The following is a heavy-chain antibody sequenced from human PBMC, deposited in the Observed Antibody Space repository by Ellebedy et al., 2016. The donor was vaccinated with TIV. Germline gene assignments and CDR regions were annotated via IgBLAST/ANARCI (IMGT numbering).Heavy chain of an antibody. Sequence: GESLKISCAASGIPFSSSGMHWVRQAPGKGLEWVAMIWFDGSNQYYADSMKGRSNISRDNSQHTVDLHMSSLRSEDTAVYYCARDKANRYLDHWGQGTLVTVSS. D-gene: IGHD1-14*01. CDR3: ARDKANRYLDH. J-gene: IGHJ4*02. CDR2: IWFDGSNQ. V-gene: IGHV3-33*01. CDR1: GIPFSSSG.